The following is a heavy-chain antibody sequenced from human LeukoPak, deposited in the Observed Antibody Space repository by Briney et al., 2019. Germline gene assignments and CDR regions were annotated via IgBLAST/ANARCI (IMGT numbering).Heavy chain of an antibody. D-gene: IGHD3-16*01. Sequence: SETLSLTCTVSGGSISSYYWSWIRQPPGKGLEWIGYIYYSGSTNYNPSLKSRVTISVDTSKNQFSLKLSSVTAADTAVYYCVTWRSAQLDYWGQGTLVTVSS. V-gene: IGHV4-59*01. CDR3: VTWRSAQLDY. CDR1: GGSISSYY. CDR2: IYYSGST. J-gene: IGHJ4*02.